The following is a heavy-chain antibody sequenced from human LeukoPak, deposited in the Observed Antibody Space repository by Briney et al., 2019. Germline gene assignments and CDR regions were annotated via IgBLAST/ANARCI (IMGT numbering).Heavy chain of an antibody. CDR3: AKAGHRAAGLYFDY. CDR2: ISSSSSYI. J-gene: IGHJ4*02. Sequence: GGSLRLSCAASGFTFSSYSMNWVRQAPGKGLEWVSSISSSSSYIYYADSVKGRFTISRDNAKNSLYLQMNSLRAEDTAVHYCAKAGHRAAGLYFDYWGQGTLVTVSS. CDR1: GFTFSSYS. V-gene: IGHV3-21*01. D-gene: IGHD6-13*01.